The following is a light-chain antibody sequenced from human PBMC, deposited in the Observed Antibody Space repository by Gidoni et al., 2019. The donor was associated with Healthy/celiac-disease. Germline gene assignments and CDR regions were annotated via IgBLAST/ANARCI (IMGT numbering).Light chain of an antibody. CDR1: QSVSIN. J-gene: IGKJ2*01. CDR2: GAS. Sequence: EIVTTQSQATRSVSPGERATLSYRASQSVSINLAWSQQKPGQAPRLLIDGASTRATGLPARFCGSGSLTEFTLTISSLQSEDFAVYYCQQYNNCPPSSTFGQGTKLEIK. CDR3: QQYNNCPPSST. V-gene: IGKV3-15*01.